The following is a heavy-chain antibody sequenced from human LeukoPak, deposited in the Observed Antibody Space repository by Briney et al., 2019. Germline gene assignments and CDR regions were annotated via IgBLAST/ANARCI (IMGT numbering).Heavy chain of an antibody. CDR1: GDSISSYY. Sequence: SETLSLTCTVSGDSISSYYWSWIRQPAGKGLEWIGRIYTSGSTNYNPSLKSRVTMSVDTSKNQFSLKLSSVTVADTAVYYCARVAYCGGDCYSFHYWGQGTLVTVSS. J-gene: IGHJ4*02. CDR3: ARVAYCGGDCYSFHY. CDR2: IYTSGST. V-gene: IGHV4-4*07. D-gene: IGHD2-21*02.